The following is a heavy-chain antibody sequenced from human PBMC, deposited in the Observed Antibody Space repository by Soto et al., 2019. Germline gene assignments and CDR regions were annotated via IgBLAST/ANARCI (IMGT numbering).Heavy chain of an antibody. J-gene: IGHJ4*02. CDR3: ARGWGGYDVYYFDD. D-gene: IGHD5-12*01. V-gene: IGHV1-2*04. Sequence: ASVKVSCKASGYTFTAYYMHWVRQAPGQGLEWMGWINPNSGGTNHAQKFQVWVTMTSDTSISTAYMELSRLRSDDTAVYYCARGWGGYDVYYFDDWGQGTLVTVSS. CDR2: INPNSGGT. CDR1: GYTFTAYY.